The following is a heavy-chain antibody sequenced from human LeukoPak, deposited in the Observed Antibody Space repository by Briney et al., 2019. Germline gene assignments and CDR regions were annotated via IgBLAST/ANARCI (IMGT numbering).Heavy chain of an antibody. Sequence: GGSLRLSCAASGFTFSDYYMSWIRQAPGKGLEWVSYISSSGSTIYYADSVKGRFTISRDNAKNSLYLQMNSLRAEDTAVYYCARECSSSWSSFDYWGQGTLVTVSS. V-gene: IGHV3-11*01. CDR1: GFTFSDYY. CDR3: ARECSSSWSSFDY. D-gene: IGHD6-13*01. CDR2: ISSSGSTI. J-gene: IGHJ4*02.